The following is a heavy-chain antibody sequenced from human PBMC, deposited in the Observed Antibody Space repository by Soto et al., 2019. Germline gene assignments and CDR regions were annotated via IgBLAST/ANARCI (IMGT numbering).Heavy chain of an antibody. D-gene: IGHD2-8*01. CDR3: ARAVPYVPDIVLMVYPMNYYYYYMDV. J-gene: IGHJ6*03. CDR2: MNPNSGNT. Sequence: ASVKVSCKASGYTFTSYDINWVRQATGQGLEWMGWMNPNSGNTGYAQKFQGRVTMTRNTSISTAYMELSSLRSEDTAVYYCARAVPYVPDIVLMVYPMNYYYYYMDVWGKGTTVTVSS. V-gene: IGHV1-8*01. CDR1: GYTFTSYD.